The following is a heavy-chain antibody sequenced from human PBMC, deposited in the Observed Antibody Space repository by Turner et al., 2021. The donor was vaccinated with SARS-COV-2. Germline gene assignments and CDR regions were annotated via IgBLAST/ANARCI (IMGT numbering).Heavy chain of an antibody. J-gene: IGHJ6*02. D-gene: IGHD3-22*01. CDR3: ARDLKAITMIVVDDYYYYYGMDV. CDR1: GFTFSSSA. V-gene: IGHV3-30-3*01. Sequence: QVQLVESGGGVVQPGRSLRLSCAASGFTFSSSAMHWVRKAPGKGLEWVAVMSYDGNNKYYADSVKGRFTISRDNSKNTLYLQMNSLRAEDTSVYYCARDLKAITMIVVDDYYYYYGMDVWGQGTTVTVSS. CDR2: MSYDGNNK.